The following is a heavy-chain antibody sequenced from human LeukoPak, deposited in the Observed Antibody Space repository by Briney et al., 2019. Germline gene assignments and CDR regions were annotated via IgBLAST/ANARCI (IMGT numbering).Heavy chain of an antibody. Sequence: ASVKVSCKASGYTFTGYYMHWVRQAPGQGLEWMGWINPNSGGTNYAQKFQGRVTMTRDTSISTAYMELSRLRSDDTAAYYCARVSLGELLAFSYFDYWGQGTLVTVSS. V-gene: IGHV1-2*02. J-gene: IGHJ4*02. CDR1: GYTFTGYY. CDR3: ARVSLGELLAFSYFDY. CDR2: INPNSGGT. D-gene: IGHD1-26*01.